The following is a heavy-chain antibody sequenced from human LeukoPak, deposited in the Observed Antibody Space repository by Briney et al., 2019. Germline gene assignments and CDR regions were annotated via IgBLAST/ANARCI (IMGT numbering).Heavy chain of an antibody. J-gene: IGHJ5*02. CDR2: IIPIFGSP. D-gene: IGHD2-8*01. CDR1: GGTFSSSA. CDR3: ARAPILYATNWFDP. V-gene: IGHV1-69*05. Sequence: SVKVSCKASGGTFSSSAISWVRQAPGQGLEWMGGIIPIFGSPNYAQKFQGRVTFTTDESTSTAYMELSSLRSEDTAVYYCARAPILYATNWFDPWGQGTLVTVSS.